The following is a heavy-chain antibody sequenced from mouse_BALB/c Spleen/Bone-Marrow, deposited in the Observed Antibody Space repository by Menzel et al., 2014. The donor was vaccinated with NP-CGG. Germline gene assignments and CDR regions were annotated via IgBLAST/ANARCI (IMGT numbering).Heavy chain of an antibody. Sequence: QVQLKESGAELVRPGSSVKISCKASGYAFSSYWMNWVKQRPGQGLEWIGQIYPGDGDTNYNGKFKGKATLTADKSSSTAYMQLSSLTSEDSAVYFYARRGYYGSSYYFDYWGQGTTLTVSS. J-gene: IGHJ2*01. CDR3: ARRGYYGSSYYFDY. CDR2: IYPGDGDT. CDR1: GYAFSSYW. D-gene: IGHD1-1*01. V-gene: IGHV1-80*01.